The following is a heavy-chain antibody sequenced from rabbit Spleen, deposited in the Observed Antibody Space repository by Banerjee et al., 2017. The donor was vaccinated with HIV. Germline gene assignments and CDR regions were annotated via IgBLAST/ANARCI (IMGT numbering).Heavy chain of an antibody. CDR1: GFTLSSYY. J-gene: IGHJ6*01. CDR3: ARDTGSSFSSYGMDL. CDR2: IDPVFGIT. D-gene: IGHD8-1*01. Sequence: HLKESGGGLVQPGGSLKLSCKASGFTLSSYYMNWVRQAPGKGLEWIGYIDPVFGITYYASWVNGRFSISRENAQNTVFLQMTSLTVADTATYFCARDTGSSFSSYGMDLWGPGTLVTVS. V-gene: IGHV1S7*01.